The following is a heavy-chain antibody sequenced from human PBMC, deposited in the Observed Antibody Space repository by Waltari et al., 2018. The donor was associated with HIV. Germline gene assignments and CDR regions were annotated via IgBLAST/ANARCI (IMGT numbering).Heavy chain of an antibody. CDR2: ISGSGGST. D-gene: IGHD6-19*01. V-gene: IGHV3-23*04. J-gene: IGHJ2*01. CDR3: AKDRRGSSSGWYLDWYFDL. CDR1: GFTFSSYA. Sequence: EVQLVESGGGLVQPGGSLRLSCAASGFTFSSYAMSWVRPAPGKGREWVSAISGSGGSTYYADSVKGRFTISRDNSKNTLYLQMNSLRAEDTAVYYCAKDRRGSSSGWYLDWYFDLWGRGTLVTVSS.